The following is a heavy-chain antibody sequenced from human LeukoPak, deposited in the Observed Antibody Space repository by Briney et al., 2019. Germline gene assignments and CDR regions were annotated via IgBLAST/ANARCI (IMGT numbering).Heavy chain of an antibody. CDR2: NNPNSGGT. CDR3: ARALGRGPFDY. J-gene: IGHJ4*02. D-gene: IGHD5-12*01. Sequence: ASVKVSCKASGYTFTGYYMHWVRQAPGQGLEWMGRNNPNSGGTNYAQKFQGRVTMTRDTSISTAYMELSRLRSDDTAVYYCARALGRGPFDYWGQGTLVTVSS. CDR1: GYTFTGYY. V-gene: IGHV1-2*06.